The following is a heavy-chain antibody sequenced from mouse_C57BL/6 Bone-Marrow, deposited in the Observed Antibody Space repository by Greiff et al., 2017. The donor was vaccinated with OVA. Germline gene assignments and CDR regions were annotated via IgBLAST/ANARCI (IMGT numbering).Heavy chain of an antibody. CDR1: GYTFTDYY. V-gene: IGHV1-77*01. D-gene: IGHD2-1*01. CDR2: IGPGSGST. CDR3: ANYGNYVFYAMDY. J-gene: IGHJ4*01. Sequence: VKLMESGAELVKPGASVKISCKASGYTFTDYYINWVKQRPGQGLEWIGKIGPGSGSTYYNEKFKGKATLTADKSSSTAYMQLSSLTSEDSAVYFCANYGNYVFYAMDYWGQGTSVTVSS.